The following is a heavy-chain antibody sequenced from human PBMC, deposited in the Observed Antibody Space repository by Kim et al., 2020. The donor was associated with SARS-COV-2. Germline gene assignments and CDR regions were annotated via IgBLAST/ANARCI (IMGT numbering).Heavy chain of an antibody. Sequence: YADSVKGRFTISRDNSKNTLYLQMNSLRAEDTAVYYCARGWGGSYGYFDYWGQGTLVTVSS. J-gene: IGHJ4*02. V-gene: IGHV3-30*01. D-gene: IGHD1-26*01. CDR3: ARGWGGSYGYFDY.